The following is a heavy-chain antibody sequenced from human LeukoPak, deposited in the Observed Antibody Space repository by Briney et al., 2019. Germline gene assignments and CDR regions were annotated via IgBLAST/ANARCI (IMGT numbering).Heavy chain of an antibody. Sequence: SETLSLTCTVAGASISNSGYTYWGWIRQPPGKGLEWIGSFYHNGYTYYNPSLKSRVTISADTSKSQFSLRVTSMTAADTAVYYCVYSPPVDTAMVDYFDYWGQGTLVTVSS. CDR2: FYHNGYT. J-gene: IGHJ4*02. CDR3: VYSPPVDTAMVDYFDY. V-gene: IGHV4-39*01. D-gene: IGHD5-18*01. CDR1: GASISNSGYTY.